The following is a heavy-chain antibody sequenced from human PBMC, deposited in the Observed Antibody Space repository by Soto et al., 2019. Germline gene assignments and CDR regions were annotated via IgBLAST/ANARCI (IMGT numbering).Heavy chain of an antibody. CDR2: IDNDGSST. D-gene: IGHD3-9*01. J-gene: IGHJ4*02. V-gene: IGHV3-74*01. CDR3: ERGPGGGGGKLTGDY. Sequence: EVQLVESGGGLIQPGGSLRLSCAASGFTFSSYWMHWVRQAPGKGLVWVSRIDNDGSSTTYADSVKGRFTISRDNAKNPLYRKMNSLGAGDPGVYYWERGPGGGGGKLTGDYWGQGTLVTVSS. CDR1: GFTFSSYW.